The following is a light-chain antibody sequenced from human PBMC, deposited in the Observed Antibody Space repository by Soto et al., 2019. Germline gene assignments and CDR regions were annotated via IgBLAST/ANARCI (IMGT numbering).Light chain of an antibody. V-gene: IGKV3-20*01. CDR3: HQYGSSPQT. J-gene: IGKJ1*01. CDR2: GAS. CDR1: HSVSSSY. Sequence: EIVLTQSPATLSLSPGERATLSCRASHSVSSSYLAWYQQKPGQAPRLLIYGASSRATGIPDRFTGSGSGTDFTLTISRLEPEDFAVFYCHQYGSSPQTFGEGTKVDIK.